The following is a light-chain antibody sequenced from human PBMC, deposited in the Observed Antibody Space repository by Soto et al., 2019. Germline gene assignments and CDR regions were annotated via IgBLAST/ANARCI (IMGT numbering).Light chain of an antibody. CDR2: TDN. V-gene: IGLV1-44*01. J-gene: IGLJ2*01. Sequence: QSVLTQPPSASATPGQRVAISCFGRSSNIGINTVNWYRQLPGTAPKLIIHTDNQRPSGVPDRFSGSKSGTSASLAISALQSEDEADYYCAVWADSLDGVVFGGGTKLTVL. CDR1: SSNIGINT. CDR3: AVWADSLDGVV.